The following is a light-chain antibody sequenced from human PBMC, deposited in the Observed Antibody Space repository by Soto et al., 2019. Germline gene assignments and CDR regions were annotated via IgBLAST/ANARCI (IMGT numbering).Light chain of an antibody. CDR1: QSVSSS. J-gene: IGKJ1*01. V-gene: IGKV3-15*01. CDR3: QQYNDRPRT. Sequence: EILMTQSPATLSVSLGERVTLSCRASQSVSSSLAWYQQKPGQAPRLLIYGASARSTAIPARFSGSGSGTEFTLTISSLHSEDFAVYHCQQYNDRPRTFGQGTKV. CDR2: GAS.